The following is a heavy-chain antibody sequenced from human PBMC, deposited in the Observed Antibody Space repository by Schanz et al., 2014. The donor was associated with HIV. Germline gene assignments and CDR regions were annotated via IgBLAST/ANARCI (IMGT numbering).Heavy chain of an antibody. Sequence: EVQLLESGGGLEQPGGSLRLSCTASGFSFSDYHMSWVRQAPGKGLECCSSISGSFFSTFYSGSVKGRFTISRDNTKNSLYLQMNSLRAEDTAVYYCARDYHWNWFDPWGQGTLVTVSS. D-gene: IGHD1-20*01. CDR3: ARDYHWNWFDP. CDR1: GFSFSDYH. CDR2: ISGSFFST. J-gene: IGHJ5*02. V-gene: IGHV3-48*04.